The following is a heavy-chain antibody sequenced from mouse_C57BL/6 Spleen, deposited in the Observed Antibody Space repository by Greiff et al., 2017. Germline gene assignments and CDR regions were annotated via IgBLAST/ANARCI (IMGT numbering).Heavy chain of an antibody. CDR1: GYSITSGYD. V-gene: IGHV3-1*01. CDR2: ISYSGST. Sequence: EVMLVESGPGMVKPSQSLSLTCTVTGYSITSGYDWHWIRHFPGNKLEWMGYISYSGSTNYNPSLKSRISITHDATKNHFFLKLNSVTTEDTAAYYCARGGDFDVWGTGTTVTVSS. J-gene: IGHJ1*03. CDR3: ARGGDFDV.